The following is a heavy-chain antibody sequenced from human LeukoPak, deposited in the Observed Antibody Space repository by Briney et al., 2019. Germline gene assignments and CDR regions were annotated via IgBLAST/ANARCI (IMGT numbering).Heavy chain of an antibody. CDR3: AREYGMDV. CDR1: GFTFSDYY. V-gene: IGHV3-7*05. Sequence: GGSLRLSCAASGFTFSDYYMSWIRQAPGKGLEWVANIKQDGSEKYYVDSVKGRFTISRDNAKNSLYLQMNSLRAEDTAVYYCAREYGMDVWGQGTTVTVSS. CDR2: IKQDGSEK. J-gene: IGHJ6*02.